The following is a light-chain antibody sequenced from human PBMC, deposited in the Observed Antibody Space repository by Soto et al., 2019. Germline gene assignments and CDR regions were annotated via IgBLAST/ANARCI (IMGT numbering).Light chain of an antibody. J-gene: IGKJ4*01. CDR3: LQDFAYPLT. V-gene: IGKV1-6*01. Sequence: AIQMTQSPSSLSASVGDRVTITCRASQGVSNDVGWYQQKPGKAPRLLIYAASTLQSRVPSSFSGSQSATDFTLTISSLQPEDFATYYCLQDFAYPLTFGGGTKVEIK. CDR2: AAS. CDR1: QGVSND.